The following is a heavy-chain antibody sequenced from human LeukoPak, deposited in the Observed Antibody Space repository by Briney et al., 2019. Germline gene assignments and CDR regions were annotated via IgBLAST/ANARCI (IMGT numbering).Heavy chain of an antibody. D-gene: IGHD3-10*01. J-gene: IGHJ6*02. V-gene: IGHV3-23*01. CDR2: ISGSGGST. CDR3: ARDYFVYGSGSYPFYYGMDV. Sequence: PGGSLRLSCAASGFTFSSYAMSWVRQAPGKGLEWVSGISGSGGSTYYADSVKGRFTVSRDNSKSTLYLQVNSLTADDTAVYYCARDYFVYGSGSYPFYYGMDVWGQGTTVTVSS. CDR1: GFTFSSYA.